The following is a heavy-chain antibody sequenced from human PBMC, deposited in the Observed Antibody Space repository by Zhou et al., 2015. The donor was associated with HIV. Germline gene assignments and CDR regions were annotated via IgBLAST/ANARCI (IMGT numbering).Heavy chain of an antibody. CDR2: ISHVGSQT. D-gene: IGHD7-27*01. J-gene: IGHJ4*02. CDR1: GFTFNDHW. Sequence: EVHLVESGGGLVQPGGSLRLSCDASGFTFNDHWMSWVRQAPGKGLEWVASISHVGSQTYYGDSVKGRFTISRDKTKNSLYLQMNSLRVEDTAFYYCARDLWGPHYCGQGTLVTVSS. CDR3: ARDLWGPHY. V-gene: IGHV3-7*01.